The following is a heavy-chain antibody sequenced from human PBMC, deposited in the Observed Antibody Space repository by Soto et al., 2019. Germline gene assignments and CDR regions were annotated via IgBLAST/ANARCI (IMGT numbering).Heavy chain of an antibody. D-gene: IGHD2-2*01. CDR2: IYYSGST. V-gene: IGHV4-59*08. J-gene: IGHJ3*02. CDR1: GGSISSYY. Sequence: SETLSLTCTVSGGSISSYYWSWTRQPPGKGLEWIGYIYYSGSTNYNPSLKSRVTISVDTSKNQFSLKLSSVTAADTAVYYCARGRCSSTSCFRNAFDIWGQGTMVTVSS. CDR3: ARGRCSSTSCFRNAFDI.